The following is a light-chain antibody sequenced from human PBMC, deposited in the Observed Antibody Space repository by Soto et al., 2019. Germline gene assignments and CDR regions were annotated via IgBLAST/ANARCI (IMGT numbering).Light chain of an antibody. CDR1: QSVSNN. J-gene: IGKJ4*01. CDR3: HQYNTWSPLA. Sequence: EIVMTQSPATLSVSSGERATLSCRASQSVSNNLAWYQQKPGQAPRLLIFGASTRATGIPARFSGSGSGTEFTLTISSLQSEDFAVYYCHQYNTWSPLAFGGGTKVETK. CDR2: GAS. V-gene: IGKV3-15*01.